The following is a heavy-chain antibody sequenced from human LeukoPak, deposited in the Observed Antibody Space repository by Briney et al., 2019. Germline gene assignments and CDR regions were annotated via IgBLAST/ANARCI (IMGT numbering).Heavy chain of an antibody. CDR2: ISSSGSTI. V-gene: IGHV3-48*03. CDR1: GFTFRSYE. D-gene: IGHD3-10*02. Sequence: GGSLRLSCAASGFTFRSYEMNWVRQAPGKGLEWVSYISSSGSTIYCADSVKGRFTISRDNAKNSLYLQMNSLRAEDTAVYYCAELGITMIGGVWGKGTTVTISS. CDR3: AELGITMIGGV. J-gene: IGHJ6*04.